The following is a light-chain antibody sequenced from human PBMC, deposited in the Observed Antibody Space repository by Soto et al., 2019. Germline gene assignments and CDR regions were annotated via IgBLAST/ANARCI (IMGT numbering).Light chain of an antibody. CDR1: HSINTSF. Sequence: EIVLTQSRGTLSLSPGDRATLSFRAIHSINTSFLAWFQQKPGQAPRLLIYGASSRATGIPDRFSGSGSGTDFTLTISRLEPEDIAVYYCQQYGSSPPWTFGQGTKVDIK. CDR2: GAS. V-gene: IGKV3-20*01. CDR3: QQYGSSPPWT. J-gene: IGKJ1*01.